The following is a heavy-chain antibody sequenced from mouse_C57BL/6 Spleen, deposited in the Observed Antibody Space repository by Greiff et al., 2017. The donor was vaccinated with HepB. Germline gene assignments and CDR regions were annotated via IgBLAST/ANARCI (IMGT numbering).Heavy chain of an antibody. CDR3: ARSYYYGSNSYWYFDV. D-gene: IGHD1-1*01. V-gene: IGHV3-8*01. CDR2: ISYSGST. Sequence: VQLQQSGPGLAKPSQTLSLTCSVTGYSITSDYWNWIRKFPGNKLEYMGYISYSGSTYYNPSLKSRISITRDTSKNQYYLQLNSVTTEDTATYYCARSYYYGSNSYWYFDVWGTGTTVTVSS. CDR1: GYSITSDY. J-gene: IGHJ1*03.